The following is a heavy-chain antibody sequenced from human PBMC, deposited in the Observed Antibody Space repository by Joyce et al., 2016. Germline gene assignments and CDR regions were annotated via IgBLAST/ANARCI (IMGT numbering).Heavy chain of an antibody. CDR2: ISAYRSKT. CDR3: ARDRRIQTMFGAQRPPALDV. V-gene: IGHV1-18*01. CDR1: GYTFTSYG. Sequence: QVQLVQSGGEVKRPGASVKVSCKASGYTFTSYGISWVRQAPGQGLEWMGWISAYRSKTNYPQKFRGRVTLTTDTSTKTAFMELRSLASDETAVYYCARDRRIQTMFGAQRPPALDVWGKGTTVTVSS. J-gene: IGHJ6*04. D-gene: IGHD3-3*01.